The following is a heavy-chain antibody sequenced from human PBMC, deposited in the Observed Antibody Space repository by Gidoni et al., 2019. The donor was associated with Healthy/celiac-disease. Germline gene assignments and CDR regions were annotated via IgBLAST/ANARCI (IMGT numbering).Heavy chain of an antibody. CDR1: GFTFSSYA. V-gene: IGHV3-23*01. CDR2: ISGSGGST. CDR3: AKAEGYDFWSGYYYGYYYYYMDV. D-gene: IGHD3-3*01. J-gene: IGHJ6*03. Sequence: EVQLLESGGGLVQPGGSLRLSCAASGFTFSSYAISWVRQAPGKGLEWVSAISGSGGSTYYADSVKGRFTISRDNSKNTLYLQMNSLRAEDTAVYYCAKAEGYDFWSGYYYGYYYYYMDVWGKGTTVTVSS.